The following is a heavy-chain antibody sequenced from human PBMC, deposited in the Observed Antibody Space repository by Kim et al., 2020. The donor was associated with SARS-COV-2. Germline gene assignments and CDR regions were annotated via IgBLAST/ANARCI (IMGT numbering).Heavy chain of an antibody. CDR3: ARAAAVADYYYGMDV. CDR1: GFTFSSYS. CDR2: ISSSSTI. D-gene: IGHD6-19*01. J-gene: IGHJ6*02. V-gene: IGHV3-48*02. Sequence: GGSLRLSCAASGFTFSSYSMNWVRQAPGKGLEWVSYISSSSTIYYADSVKGRFTISRDNAKNSLYLQMNSLRDEDTAVYYCARAAAVADYYYGMDVWGQGTTVTVSS.